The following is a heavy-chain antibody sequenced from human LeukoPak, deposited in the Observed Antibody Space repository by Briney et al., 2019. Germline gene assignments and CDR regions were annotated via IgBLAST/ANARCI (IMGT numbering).Heavy chain of an antibody. J-gene: IGHJ6*03. D-gene: IGHD2-15*01. V-gene: IGHV4-34*01. CDR1: GGSFSGYY. Sequence: SETLSLTCAVYGGSFSGYYWSWIRQPPGKGLEWIGEINHSGSTNYNPSLKSRVTISVDTSKNQFSLKLGSVTAADTAVYHCARRSCYGRCYYYYYMDVWGKGTTVTVSS. CDR2: INHSGST. CDR3: ARRSCYGRCYYYYYMDV.